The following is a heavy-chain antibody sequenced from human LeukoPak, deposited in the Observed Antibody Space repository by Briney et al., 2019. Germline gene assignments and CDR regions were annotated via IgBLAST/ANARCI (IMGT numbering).Heavy chain of an antibody. J-gene: IGHJ4*02. CDR2: ISGSGGST. CDR3: AKMPDTMIVVVRGDIYYFDY. CDR1: GFTFSSYA. D-gene: IGHD3-22*01. V-gene: IGHV3-23*01. Sequence: GGSLRLSCAASGFTFSSYAMSWVRQAPGKGLEWVSAISGSGGSTYYADSVKGRFTISRDNSKNTLYLQMNSLRAEDTAVYYCAKMPDTMIVVVRGDIYYFDYWGQGTLVTASS.